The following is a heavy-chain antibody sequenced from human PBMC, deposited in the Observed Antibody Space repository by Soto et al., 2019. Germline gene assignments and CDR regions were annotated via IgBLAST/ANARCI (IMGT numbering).Heavy chain of an antibody. CDR2: LWSDGSNV. V-gene: IGHV3-33*01. CDR1: GFTFSRYA. CDR3: ARAFIHCGGPGGFDQ. D-gene: IGHD4-17*01. Sequence: QVQLVESGGGVVQPGTSLRLSCATSGFTFSRYAMHWVRQAPGKGLEWVAVLWSDGSNVHYGDSAKGRFTISRDNARNTLSLHMNDLRVEDTAVYSCARAFIHCGGPGGFDQWGQGTLVTVSS. J-gene: IGHJ4*02.